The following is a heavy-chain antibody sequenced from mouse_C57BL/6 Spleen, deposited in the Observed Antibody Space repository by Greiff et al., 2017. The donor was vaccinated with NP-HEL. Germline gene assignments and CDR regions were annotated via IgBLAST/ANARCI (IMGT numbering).Heavy chain of an antibody. V-gene: IGHV5-4*01. J-gene: IGHJ2*01. D-gene: IGHD1-1*01. CDR2: ISDGGSYT. CDR3: ARDLVLRYFDY. CDR1: GFTFSSYA. Sequence: EVQLVESGGGLVKPGGSLKLSCAASGFTFSSYAMSWVRQTPEKRLEWVATISDGGSYTYYPDNVKGRFTISRDNAKNNLYLQMSHLKSEDTAMYYCARDLVLRYFDYWGQGTTLTVSS.